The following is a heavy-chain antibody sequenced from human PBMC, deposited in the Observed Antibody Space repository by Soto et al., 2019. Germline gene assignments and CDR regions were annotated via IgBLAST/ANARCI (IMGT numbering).Heavy chain of an antibody. Sequence: SETLSLTCAVDGGSFYGYYWSWIRQPPGKGLEWIGEINHSGSTNYNPSLKSRVTMSVDTSKNQFSLRLSSVTAADTGLYYCALGNTEMLLRFDRWVQATPGTVSS. V-gene: IGHV4-34*01. J-gene: IGHJ5*02. D-gene: IGHD1-1*01. CDR1: GGSFYGYY. CDR2: INHSGST. CDR3: ALGNTEMLLRFDR.